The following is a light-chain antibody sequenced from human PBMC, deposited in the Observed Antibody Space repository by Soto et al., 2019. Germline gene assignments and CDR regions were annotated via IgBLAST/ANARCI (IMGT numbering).Light chain of an antibody. J-gene: IGKJ4*01. CDR3: QQSFGTPLT. V-gene: IGKV1-39*01. CDR2: TAS. Sequence: EIPMTQCPDSLSASCLDRVTIICWASQNIKKYLNWYQQKPGKAPNLLIYTASSLQVGFPSRFSGSGSGTDFTLTISSLQPEDFATYYCQQSFGTPLTFGGGTKVDIK. CDR1: QNIKKY.